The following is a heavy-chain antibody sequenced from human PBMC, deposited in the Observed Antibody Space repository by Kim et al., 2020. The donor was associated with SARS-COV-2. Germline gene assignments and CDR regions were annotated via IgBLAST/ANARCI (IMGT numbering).Heavy chain of an antibody. CDR3: ARDRRSSSSWYSQSLIDY. CDR1: GYTFTGYY. D-gene: IGHD6-13*01. Sequence: ASVKVSCKASGYTFTGYYMHWVRQAPGQGLEWMGRINPNSGGTNYAQKFQGRVTMTRDTSISTAYMELSRLRSDDTAVYYCARDRRSSSSWYSQSLIDYWGQGTLVTVSS. CDR2: INPNSGGT. J-gene: IGHJ4*02. V-gene: IGHV1-2*06.